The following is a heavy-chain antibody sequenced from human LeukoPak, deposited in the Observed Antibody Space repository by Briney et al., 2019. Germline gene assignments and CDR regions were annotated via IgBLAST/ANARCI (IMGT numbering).Heavy chain of an antibody. J-gene: IGHJ4*02. V-gene: IGHV4-59*01. Sequence: SWIRXXPXXXLEWIGYIYYXGSTNYNPSLKSRVTISVDTSKNQFSLKLSSVTAADTAVYYCARDTGGYYDILTGYSYIKYFDYWGQGTLVTVSS. D-gene: IGHD3-9*01. CDR2: IYYXGST. CDR3: ARDTGGYYDILTGYSYIKYFDY.